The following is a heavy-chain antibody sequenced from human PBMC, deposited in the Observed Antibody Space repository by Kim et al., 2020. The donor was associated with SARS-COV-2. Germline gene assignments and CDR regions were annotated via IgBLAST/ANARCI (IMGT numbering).Heavy chain of an antibody. J-gene: IGHJ4*02. Sequence: GGSLRLSCEGSGFTFSNSDMTWVRQPPGKGLEWVSGISTSGDATYYADSVKGRFTVSRDNSRNTLSLQMSSLRVEDTAFYYYSRGSGNYDYWGQGSVVTV. V-gene: IGHV3-23*01. CDR3: SRGSGNYDY. D-gene: IGHD1-26*01. CDR1: GFTFSNSD. CDR2: ISTSGDAT.